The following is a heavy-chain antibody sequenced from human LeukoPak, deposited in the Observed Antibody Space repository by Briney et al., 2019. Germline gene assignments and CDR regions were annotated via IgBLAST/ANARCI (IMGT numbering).Heavy chain of an antibody. CDR3: AKTDSSSHDLYYFGY. Sequence: SETLSLTCTVSGGSISSYYWSWIRQPPGKGLEWIGYIYYSGSTNYNPSLKSRVTISVDTSKNQFSLKLSSVTAADTAVYYCAKTDSSSHDLYYFGYWGQGTLVTVSS. D-gene: IGHD6-13*01. CDR2: IYYSGST. V-gene: IGHV4-59*01. J-gene: IGHJ4*02. CDR1: GGSISSYY.